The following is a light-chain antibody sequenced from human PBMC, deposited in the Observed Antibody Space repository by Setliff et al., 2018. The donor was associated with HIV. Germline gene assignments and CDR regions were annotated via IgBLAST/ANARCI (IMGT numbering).Light chain of an antibody. V-gene: IGLV2-8*01. Sequence: QSALTQPASVSGSPGQSIAISCTGSINDIGSYNYISWYQQHPGKAPKLIIYEVTKRPSGVPDRLSGSKSGNTAPLTVSGLQVEDEADYYCSSYAGSNNYVFGTGAKVTVL. CDR2: EVT. J-gene: IGLJ1*01. CDR3: SSYAGSNNYV. CDR1: INDIGSYNY.